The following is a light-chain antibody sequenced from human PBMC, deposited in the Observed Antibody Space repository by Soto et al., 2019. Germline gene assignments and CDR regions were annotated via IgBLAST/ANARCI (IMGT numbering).Light chain of an antibody. Sequence: EIVLTQSPGTLSLSPGERATLSCRASQSVGNNYLAWYQQKPGQGPRLLIYDASSRATGIPDRFSGSASGTDFTLSISRLEPEHFAVYYCQQYGGSPLTFGQGTNVEI. CDR3: QQYGGSPLT. J-gene: IGKJ1*01. V-gene: IGKV3-20*01. CDR2: DAS. CDR1: QSVGNNY.